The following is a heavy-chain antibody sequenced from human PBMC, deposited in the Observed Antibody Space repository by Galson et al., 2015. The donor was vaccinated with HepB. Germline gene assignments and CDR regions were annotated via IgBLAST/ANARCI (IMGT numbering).Heavy chain of an antibody. CDR2: ISGSGSTT. CDR3: AKDLRGIAAAGNEAFDS. J-gene: IGHJ4*02. D-gene: IGHD6-13*01. V-gene: IGHV3-23*01. Sequence: SLRLSCAASGFTFTTYAMNWVRQAPGKGLEWVSGISGSGSTTYYADSVKGRCTISRDSSRNTLYLQMNSLRAGDTAVYYCAKDLRGIAAAGNEAFDSWGQGTLVIVSS. CDR1: GFTFTTYA.